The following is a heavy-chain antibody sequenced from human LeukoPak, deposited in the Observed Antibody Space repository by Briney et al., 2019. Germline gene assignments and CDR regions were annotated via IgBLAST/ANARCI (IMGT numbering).Heavy chain of an antibody. Sequence: SETLSLTCTVSGGSISSYYWSWIRQPAGKGLEWIGRIYTSGSTNYNPSLKSRVTISVDTSKNQFSLKLSSVTAADTAVYYCAKSYTYGQLDYWGQGTLVTVSS. D-gene: IGHD5-18*01. CDR3: AKSYTYGQLDY. J-gene: IGHJ4*02. CDR2: IYTSGST. CDR1: GGSISSYY. V-gene: IGHV4-4*07.